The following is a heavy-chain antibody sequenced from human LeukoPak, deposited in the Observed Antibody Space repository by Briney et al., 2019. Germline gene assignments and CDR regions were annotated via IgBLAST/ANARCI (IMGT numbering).Heavy chain of an antibody. Sequence: PGGSLRLSCAASGFTFSSYAMRWVRQAPGKGLEWVSAISGSGGSTYYAGSVKGRFTISRDNSKNTLYLQMNSLRAEDTAVYYCAKDRLLDYYDSSGQGYYFDYWGQGTLVTVSS. D-gene: IGHD3-22*01. CDR2: ISGSGGST. CDR1: GFTFSSYA. CDR3: AKDRLLDYYDSSGQGYYFDY. J-gene: IGHJ4*02. V-gene: IGHV3-23*01.